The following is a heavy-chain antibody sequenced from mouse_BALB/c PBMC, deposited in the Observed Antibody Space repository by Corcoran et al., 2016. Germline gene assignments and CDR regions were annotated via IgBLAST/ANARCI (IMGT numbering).Heavy chain of an antibody. V-gene: IGHV9-3-1*01. CDR1: GYTFTNYG. CDR2: INTYTGEP. D-gene: IGHD2-14*01. Sequence: QIQLVQSGPELKKPGETVKISCKASGYTFTNYGMNWVKQAPGKGLKWMGWINTYTGEPTYADDFKGRFAFSLETSASTAYLQINNRKNEDTATYFCARSYRYYAMDYWGQGTSVTVSS. J-gene: IGHJ4*01. CDR3: ARSYRYYAMDY.